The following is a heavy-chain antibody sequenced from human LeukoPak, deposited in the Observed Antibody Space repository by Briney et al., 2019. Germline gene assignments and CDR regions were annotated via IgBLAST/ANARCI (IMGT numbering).Heavy chain of an antibody. V-gene: IGHV4-39*07. Sequence: SETLPLTCSVSGGSMNSYYWGWIRQPPGKGLEWIGSIYYSGSTYYNPSLKSRVTISVDTSKNQFSLKLSSVTAADTAVYYCARANWFDPWGQGTLVTVSS. J-gene: IGHJ5*02. CDR3: ARANWFDP. CDR2: IYYSGST. CDR1: GGSMNSYY.